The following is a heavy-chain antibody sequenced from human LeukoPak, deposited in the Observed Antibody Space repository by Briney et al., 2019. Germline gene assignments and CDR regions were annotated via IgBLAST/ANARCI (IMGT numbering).Heavy chain of an antibody. CDR1: GFTFSIYA. CDR2: ISATGGST. J-gene: IGHJ4*02. CDR3: AKGPLIGWYYFDS. V-gene: IGHV3-23*01. Sequence: GRSLRLSCAASGFTFSIYAMGWVRQAPGKGLEWVSAISATGGSTFYADSVKGRFTISRDNSKNTLYLQMNSVRAEDTAVYYCAKGPLIGWYYFDSWGQGTLVTVSS. D-gene: IGHD2-15*01.